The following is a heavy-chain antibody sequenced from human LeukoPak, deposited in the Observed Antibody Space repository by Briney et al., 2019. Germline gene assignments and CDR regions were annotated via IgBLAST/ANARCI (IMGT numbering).Heavy chain of an antibody. CDR2: INPKSGGT. CDR1: GYTFTPYY. J-gene: IGHJ4*02. D-gene: IGHD3-9*01. CDR3: ARDHPGITISKGRFFY. V-gene: IGHV1-2*02. Sequence: ASVKVSCKASGYTFTPYYTHWVRQAPGQGLEWMGWINPKSGGTNYAQKFQGRITMTRDTSISTAYMELSRLRSDDTAVYYCARDHPGITISKGRFFYWGQGTLVTVSS.